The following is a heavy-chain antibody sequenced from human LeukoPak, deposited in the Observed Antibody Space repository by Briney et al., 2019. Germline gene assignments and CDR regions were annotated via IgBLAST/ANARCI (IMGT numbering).Heavy chain of an antibody. Sequence: GGSLRLSCAASGFTFSSYSINWVRQAPGKGLEWVSYITRSSDVIYYADSVKGRFTVSRDNAGNSLFLQMNSLTIEDTAVYYCVKHDFYGAGSLGSHWGQGTLVTVSS. J-gene: IGHJ4*02. CDR3: VKHDFYGAGSLGSH. CDR1: GFTFSSYS. V-gene: IGHV3-48*01. CDR2: ITRSSDVI. D-gene: IGHD3-10*01.